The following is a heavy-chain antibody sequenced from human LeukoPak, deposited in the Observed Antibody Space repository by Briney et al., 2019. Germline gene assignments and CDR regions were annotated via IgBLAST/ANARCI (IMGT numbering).Heavy chain of an antibody. CDR2: VSHDGTNK. J-gene: IGHJ4*02. Sequence: PGGSLRLSCEASGFIFSRYAMNWVRQAPGKGLEWVAVVSHDGTNKDYADSVKGRFSISRDNSKNTLYLQMDSLRGEDTAVYYCAKDFRIGYSAHFDYWGQGALVTVSS. V-gene: IGHV3-30*04. CDR3: AKDFRIGYSAHFDY. D-gene: IGHD2-21*01. CDR1: GFIFSRYA.